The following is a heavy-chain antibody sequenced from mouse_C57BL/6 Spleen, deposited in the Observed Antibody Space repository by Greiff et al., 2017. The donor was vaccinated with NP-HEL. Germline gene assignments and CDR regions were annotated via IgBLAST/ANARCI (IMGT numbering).Heavy chain of an antibody. V-gene: IGHV1-69*01. Sequence: QVQLQQPGAELVMPGASVKLSCKASGYTFTSYWMHWVKQRPGQGLEWIGEIDPSDSYTNYNQKFKGKSTLTVDKSSSTAYMQLSSLTSEDSAVYYCALPGYAMDYWGQGTSVTVSS. CDR2: IDPSDSYT. CDR3: ALPGYAMDY. CDR1: GYTFTSYW. D-gene: IGHD5-5*01. J-gene: IGHJ4*01.